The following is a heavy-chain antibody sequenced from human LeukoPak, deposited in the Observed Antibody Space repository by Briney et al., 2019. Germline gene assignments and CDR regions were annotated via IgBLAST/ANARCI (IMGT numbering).Heavy chain of an antibody. Sequence: SGGSXXXYYWSWIRQPPGKGLXWIGYIYYSGSTNYNPSLKSRVTISVDXXKNQFSLKLRSVTAADTAVYYCGXXXXAXRLGWYFDLWGRGTLVTVSS. V-gene: IGHV4-59*01. CDR2: IYYSGST. J-gene: IGHJ2*01. D-gene: IGHD6-6*01. CDR1: GGSXXXYY. CDR3: GXXXXAXRLGWYFDL.